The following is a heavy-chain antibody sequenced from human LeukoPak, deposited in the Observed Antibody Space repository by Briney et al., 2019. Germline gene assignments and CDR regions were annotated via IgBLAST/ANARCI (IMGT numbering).Heavy chain of an antibody. D-gene: IGHD1/OR15-1a*01. V-gene: IGHV4-59*01. CDR2: IYYSGST. CDR3: ARGPTRYYFDY. J-gene: IGHJ4*02. Sequence: SETLSLTCTVSGGSISSYYWSWIRQPPGKGLEWIGYIYYSGSTNYNPSLKSRVTISVDTSKNQFSLKLSSVTAADTAVYYCARGPTRYYFDYWGQGTLVTVSS. CDR1: GGSISSYY.